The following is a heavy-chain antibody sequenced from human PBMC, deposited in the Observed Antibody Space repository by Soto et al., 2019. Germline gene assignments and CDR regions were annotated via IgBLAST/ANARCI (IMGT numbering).Heavy chain of an antibody. CDR3: AREISAGFGEPWLDP. J-gene: IGHJ5*02. D-gene: IGHD3-10*01. V-gene: IGHV3-23*01. CDR1: GLTFSSYA. Sequence: RSLRLFYATSGLTFSSYAMSWVRQAAGKGLEWVSAISGNCADTSYADSVRGWFTISRDNSKDTLFLQMNSLRADDTGVYYCAREISAGFGEPWLDPWGQGTLVTVSS. CDR2: ISGNCADT.